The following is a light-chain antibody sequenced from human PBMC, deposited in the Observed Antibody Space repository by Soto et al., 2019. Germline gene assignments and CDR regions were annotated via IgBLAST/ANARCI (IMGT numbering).Light chain of an antibody. CDR3: QQYNNWPRT. J-gene: IGKJ1*01. V-gene: IGKV3-15*01. CDR2: GAS. CDR1: QRVSSN. Sequence: EIVLTQSPATLSLSPGERATLYCRASQRVSSNLAWYQQKPGQAPRLLIYGASTRATGIPARFSGSGSGTEFTLTISSLQSEDFAVYYCQQYNNWPRTFGQGTKVDIK.